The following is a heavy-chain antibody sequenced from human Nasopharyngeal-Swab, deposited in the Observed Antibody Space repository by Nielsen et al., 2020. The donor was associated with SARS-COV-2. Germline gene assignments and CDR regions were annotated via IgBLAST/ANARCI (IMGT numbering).Heavy chain of an antibody. CDR2: IYHSGST. V-gene: IGHV4-4*02. D-gene: IGHD1-14*01. CDR1: GGPLSSSYW. CDR3: AGVGGKIDY. J-gene: IGHJ4*02. Sequence: GSLRLPCAVLGGPLSSSYWWSWVRQPPGKGLEWIGEIYHSGSTNYNPSLKSRVTISVDKSKNQFSLKLSSVTAADTAVYYCAGVGGKIDYWGQGTLVTVSS.